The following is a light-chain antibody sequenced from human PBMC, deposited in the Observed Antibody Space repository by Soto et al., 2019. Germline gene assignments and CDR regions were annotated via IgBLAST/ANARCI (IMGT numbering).Light chain of an antibody. J-gene: IGKJ1*01. Sequence: DIRMTQSPSTLQASIGDRVTITCRARVRCNRWLAWYQQKPGKTPKLLIYQASTLESGVPSRFSGGGSGTEFTLTISTLQPDDFATYYCQQYNANSQAFGHGTKVEIK. V-gene: IGKV1-5*03. CDR1: VRCNRW. CDR2: QAS. CDR3: QQYNANSQA.